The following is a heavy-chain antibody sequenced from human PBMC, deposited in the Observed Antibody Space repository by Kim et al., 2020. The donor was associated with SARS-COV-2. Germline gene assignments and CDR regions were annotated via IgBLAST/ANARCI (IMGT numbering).Heavy chain of an antibody. CDR3: ARVGAYVSSGHSGWFDP. CDR1: GYSITSGYY. CDR2: MYQSGTT. Sequence: SETLSLTCTVSGYSITSGYYWAWIRQPSGKGLEWIGSMYQSGTTYYNPSLKSRVTISMDTSKNQLSLKLTSVTAADTAMYYCARVGAYVSSGHSGWFDPWGQGTQVTVSS. D-gene: IGHD3-22*01. V-gene: IGHV4-38-2*02. J-gene: IGHJ5*02.